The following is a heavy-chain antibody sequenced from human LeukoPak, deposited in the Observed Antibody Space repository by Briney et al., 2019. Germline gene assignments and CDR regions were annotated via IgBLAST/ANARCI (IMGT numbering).Heavy chain of an antibody. V-gene: IGHV1-8*01. D-gene: IGHD6-13*01. Sequence: GPVKVSCKASGYTFTSYDINWVRQATGQGVEWMGWMNPNSGNTGYAQKFQGRVTMTRNTSISTAYMELSSLRSEDTAVYYCARLWSSSTYMDVWGKGTTVTISS. CDR2: MNPNSGNT. CDR3: ARLWSSSTYMDV. CDR1: GYTFTSYD. J-gene: IGHJ6*03.